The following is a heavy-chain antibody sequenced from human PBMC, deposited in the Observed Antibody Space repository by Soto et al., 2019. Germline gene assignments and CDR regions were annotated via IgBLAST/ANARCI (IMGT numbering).Heavy chain of an antibody. CDR3: ARDGGFCTNFVCHVDYHYRMDV. J-gene: IGHJ6*02. D-gene: IGHD2-8*01. CDR2: IYYSGTT. Sequence: SETLSLTCTVSGGSISSGEYYWSWIRQPPGEGLEWIGNIYYSGTTYNNPSLKSRVTISVDTSNNQFSLKLSSVTAADTAVYYCARDGGFCTNFVCHVDYHYRMDVWGQRTTVTGSS. V-gene: IGHV4-30-4*01. CDR1: GGSISSGEYY.